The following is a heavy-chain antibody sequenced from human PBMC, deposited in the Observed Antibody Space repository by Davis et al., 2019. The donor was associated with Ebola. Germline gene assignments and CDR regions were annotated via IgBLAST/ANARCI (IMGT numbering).Heavy chain of an antibody. V-gene: IGHV7-4-1*02. Sequence: ASVKVSCKASGYTFTGYYMHWVRQAPGQGLEWMGWINTNTGNPTYAQGFTGRFVFSLDTSVSTAYLQITSLKAEDTAVYYCGRCEENPDTTMVSCFDYWGQGTLVTVSS. CDR1: GYTFTGYY. CDR3: GRCEENPDTTMVSCFDY. CDR2: INTNTGNP. J-gene: IGHJ4*02. D-gene: IGHD5-18*01.